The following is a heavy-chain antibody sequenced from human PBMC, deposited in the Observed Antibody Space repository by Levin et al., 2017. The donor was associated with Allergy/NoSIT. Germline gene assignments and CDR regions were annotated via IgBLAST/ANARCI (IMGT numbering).Heavy chain of an antibody. CDR2: MSGRGGST. J-gene: IGHJ4*02. CDR3: AKDSAMAYYFDN. CDR1: GFTFSNYA. V-gene: IGHV3-23*01. Sequence: ASVKVSCAASGFTFSNYAMSWVRQAPGKGLEWVSAMSGRGGSTYYADSVKGRFTISRDNSKNTLYLQMNSLRAEDTAVYYCAKDSAMAYYFDNWGQGTLVTVST. D-gene: IGHD5-24*01.